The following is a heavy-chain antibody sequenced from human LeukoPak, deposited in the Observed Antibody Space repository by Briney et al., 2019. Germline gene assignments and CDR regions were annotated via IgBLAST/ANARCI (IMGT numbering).Heavy chain of an antibody. Sequence: GGSLRLSCAASGFTVSSNYMSWVRQAPGRGLEWVSIIHSGGSTFYADSVKGRFTVSRDNSKNTLYLQMNSLRAEDTAVYYCARALFFDYWGQGTLVTVSS. CDR3: ARALFFDY. D-gene: IGHD2-21*01. CDR1: GFTVSSNY. CDR2: IHSGGST. J-gene: IGHJ4*02. V-gene: IGHV3-53*01.